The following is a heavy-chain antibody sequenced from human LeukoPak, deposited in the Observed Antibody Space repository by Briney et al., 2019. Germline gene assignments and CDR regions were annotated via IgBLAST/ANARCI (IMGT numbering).Heavy chain of an antibody. D-gene: IGHD2-2*01. CDR1: GFSFTSYW. Sequence: GESLKISCKASGFSFTSYWIGWVRQMPGKGLEWMGIIFPRDSNTRYSPSFQGQVTISADKPISTAYLQWSSLKASDTAMYYCAVPTPSPTSSDYWGQGTLVTVSS. V-gene: IGHV5-51*04. J-gene: IGHJ4*02. CDR3: AVPTPSPTSSDY. CDR2: IFPRDSNT.